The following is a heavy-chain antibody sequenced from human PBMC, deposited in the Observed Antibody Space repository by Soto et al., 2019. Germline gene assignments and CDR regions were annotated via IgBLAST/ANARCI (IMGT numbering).Heavy chain of an antibody. Sequence: QVQLVQSGAEVKKPGASVKVSCKASGYTFTSYGISWVRQAPGQGLEWMGWISAYNGNTHYAQKLQGRVTMTTDTSTSPDYMELRSLRSDATAVYFCARTGFYYYGSGSPVAVDYWGQGTLVTVSS. CDR2: ISAYNGNT. D-gene: IGHD3-10*01. CDR1: GYTFTSYG. V-gene: IGHV1-18*01. J-gene: IGHJ4*02. CDR3: ARTGFYYYGSGSPVAVDY.